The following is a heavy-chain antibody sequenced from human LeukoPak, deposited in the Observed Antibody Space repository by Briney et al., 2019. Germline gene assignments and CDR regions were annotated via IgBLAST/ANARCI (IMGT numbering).Heavy chain of an antibody. J-gene: IGHJ4*02. CDR3: AKEGAVLLWFGELFFDY. D-gene: IGHD3-10*01. CDR1: GFTFSSYG. Sequence: GGSLRLSCAASGFTFSSYGMHWVRQAPGKGLEWVAFIRYDGSNKYYADSVKGRFTISRDNSKNTLYLQMNSLRAEDTAVYYCAKEGAVLLWFGELFFDYWGQGTLVTVSS. V-gene: IGHV3-30*02. CDR2: IRYDGSNK.